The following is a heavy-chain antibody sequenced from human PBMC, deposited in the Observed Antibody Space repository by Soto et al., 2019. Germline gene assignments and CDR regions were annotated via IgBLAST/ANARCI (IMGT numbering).Heavy chain of an antibody. CDR1: GFSLSTSGMC. J-gene: IGHJ6*02. V-gene: IGHV2-70*01. CDR2: IDWDDDQ. Sequence: ESGPTLVNPTQTLTLTCTFSGFSLSTSGMCVSWIRQPPGKALEWLALIDWDDDQYYSTSLKTRLTISKDTSKNQAVLTMTNMDPVDTATYYCARIPRGAARYYYGMGVWGQGTTVTVSS. CDR3: ARIPRGAARYYYGMGV. D-gene: IGHD6-6*01.